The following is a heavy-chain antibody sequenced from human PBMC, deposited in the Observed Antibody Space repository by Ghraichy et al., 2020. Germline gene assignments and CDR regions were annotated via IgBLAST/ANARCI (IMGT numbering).Heavy chain of an antibody. CDR1: GYTFSDSS. CDR3: TRDSGWNNWLDP. CDR2: IDTKDKNYVT. D-gene: IGHD6-19*01. J-gene: IGHJ5*02. V-gene: IGHV3-73*01. Sequence: GESLNISCAASGYTFSDSSVHWVRQAPGKGLEWFGLIDTKDKNYVTAYAASVKGRFSISRDDSKDTAYVQMNSLKSEDTAMYYCTRDSGWNNWLDPWGQVTLVTVSS.